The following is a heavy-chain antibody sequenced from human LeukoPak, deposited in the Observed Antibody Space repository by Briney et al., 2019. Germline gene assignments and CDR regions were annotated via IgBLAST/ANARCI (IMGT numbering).Heavy chain of an antibody. CDR1: GYTFTNYG. D-gene: IGHD2-15*01. Sequence: ASVKVSCKASGYTFTNYGINWVRQAPGQGLEWMGIINPTGGSTTYAQKFQGRVTMTRDTSTSTVYMELSSLRSDDTAVYYCARDPPSGGFDSWGQGILVTVSS. J-gene: IGHJ4*02. V-gene: IGHV1-46*01. CDR2: INPTGGST. CDR3: ARDPPSGGFDS.